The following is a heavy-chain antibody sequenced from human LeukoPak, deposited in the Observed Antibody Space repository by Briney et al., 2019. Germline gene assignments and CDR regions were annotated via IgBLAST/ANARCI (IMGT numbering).Heavy chain of an antibody. D-gene: IGHD3-10*01. CDR1: GGSISNDY. J-gene: IGHJ5*02. Sequence: KSSETLSLTCIVSGGSISNDYFAWIRQPAGKGLQWIGRIHSGGTTNYNPSLRSRVTISVDTSKNQFSLKLSSVTAADTAVYYCASHIWFGEAWGQGTLVTVSS. CDR2: IHSGGTT. V-gene: IGHV4-4*07. CDR3: ASHIWFGEA.